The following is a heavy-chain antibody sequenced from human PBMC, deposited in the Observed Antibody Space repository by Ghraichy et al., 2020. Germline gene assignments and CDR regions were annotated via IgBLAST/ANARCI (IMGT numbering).Heavy chain of an antibody. D-gene: IGHD4-23*01. CDR1: GFTFDDYN. V-gene: IGHV3-48*02. Sequence: GGSLRLSCVGSGFTFDDYNMNWVRQSPGKGLERVAYISSSSRTRFYADSVKGRFTVSRDNAQNSLYLQMKSLRDEDTAVYYCARASTVVRFYYYAGLDVWGQGTTVTVAS. CDR3: ARASTVVRFYYYAGLDV. CDR2: ISSSSRTR. J-gene: IGHJ6*02.